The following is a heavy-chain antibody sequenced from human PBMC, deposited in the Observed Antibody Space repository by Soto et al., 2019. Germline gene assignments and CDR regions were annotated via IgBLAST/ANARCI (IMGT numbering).Heavy chain of an antibody. V-gene: IGHV1-69*13. J-gene: IGHJ5*02. CDR3: ARGSGYSGYAPRNHWFDP. CDR1: GSTFIWFA. D-gene: IGHD5-12*01. Sequence: ASVKVSCRASGSTFIWFAMSWVRQAPGQGLEWMGGIIPIFGTANYAQKFQGRVTITADESTSTAYMELSSLRSEDTAVYYCARGSGYSGYAPRNHWFDPWGQGTLVTVSS. CDR2: IIPIFGTA.